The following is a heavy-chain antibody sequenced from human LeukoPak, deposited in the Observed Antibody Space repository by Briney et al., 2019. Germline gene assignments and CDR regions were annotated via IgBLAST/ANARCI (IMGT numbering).Heavy chain of an antibody. CDR3: ARFAGSGSSLYYYYYYMDV. CDR2: IYYSGST. Sequence: SETLSLTCTVSGGSISSYYWSWIRQPPGKGLEWIGYIYYSGSTNYNPSLKSRVTISVATSKNQFSLKLSSVTAADTAVYYCARFAGSGSSLYYYYYYMDVWGKGTTVTISS. J-gene: IGHJ6*03. D-gene: IGHD3-10*01. CDR1: GGSISSYY. V-gene: IGHV4-59*01.